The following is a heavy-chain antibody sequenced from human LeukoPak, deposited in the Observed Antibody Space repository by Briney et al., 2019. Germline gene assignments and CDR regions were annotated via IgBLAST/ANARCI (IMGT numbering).Heavy chain of an antibody. D-gene: IGHD5-24*01. CDR2: INAGNGNT. CDR3: ARDYGRDGYNSPDY. CDR1: GYTFAKYA. V-gene: IGHV1-3*01. Sequence: ASVKVSCKASGYTFAKYAKHWVRQAPGQRLEWMGWINAGNGNTRYSQKFQGGVTITRDTSASTVYMELSSLRSEDTAVYYCARDYGRDGYNSPDYWGQGTLVTVSS. J-gene: IGHJ4*02.